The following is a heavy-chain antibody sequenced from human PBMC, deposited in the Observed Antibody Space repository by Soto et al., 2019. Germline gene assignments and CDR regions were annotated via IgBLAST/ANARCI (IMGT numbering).Heavy chain of an antibody. CDR2: ISDSGGIT. Sequence: VQLLESGGGLVQPGGSLRLSCAASGFAFSSYPMSWVRQAPAKGLEWVSGISDSGGITYNADSVKGRFTISRDNSKNTLYLQMNSLRAEDTAVYYCARRAFGSSRAFDIWGQGTMVTVSS. J-gene: IGHJ3*02. CDR3: ARRAFGSSRAFDI. D-gene: IGHD6-6*01. V-gene: IGHV3-23*01. CDR1: GFAFSSYP.